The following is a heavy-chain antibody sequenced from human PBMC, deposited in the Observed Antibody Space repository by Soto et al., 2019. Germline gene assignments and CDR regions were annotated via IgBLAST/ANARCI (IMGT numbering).Heavy chain of an antibody. Sequence: GGSLRLSCAASGFTFSSYSMNWVRQAPGKGLEWVSSISSSSSHIYYADSVKGRFTISRDNSKNTLYLQMNSLRAEDTAVYYCARDDVWGQGTTVTVSS. V-gene: IGHV3-21*01. CDR1: GFTFSSYS. CDR2: ISSSSSHI. CDR3: ARDDV. J-gene: IGHJ6*02.